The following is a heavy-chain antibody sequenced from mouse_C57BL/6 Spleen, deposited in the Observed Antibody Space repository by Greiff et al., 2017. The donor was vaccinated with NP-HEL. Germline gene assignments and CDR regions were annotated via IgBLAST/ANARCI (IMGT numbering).Heavy chain of an antibody. CDR3: ARRLTGTGGFAY. D-gene: IGHD4-1*01. Sequence: DVMLVESGGGLVKPGGSLKLSCAASGFTFSDYGMHWVRQAPEKGLEWVAYISSGSSTIYYADTVKGRFTISRDNAKNTLFLQMTSLRSEDTARYYCARRLTGTGGFAYWGQGTLVTVSA. CDR1: GFTFSDYG. V-gene: IGHV5-17*01. J-gene: IGHJ3*01. CDR2: ISSGSSTI.